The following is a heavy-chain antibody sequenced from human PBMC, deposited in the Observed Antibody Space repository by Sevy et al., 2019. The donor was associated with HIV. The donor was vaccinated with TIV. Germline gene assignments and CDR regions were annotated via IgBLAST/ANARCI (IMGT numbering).Heavy chain of an antibody. Sequence: GGSLRLSCAASAFTFNSYAMTWVRQAPGKGLEWIASISDRGGDTKYADSVKGRFTISRDNSKNTLYLQMNSLRAEDTAVYYCARDEGDYIWGTYRHWGQGTLVTVSS. CDR2: ISDRGGDT. D-gene: IGHD3-16*02. V-gene: IGHV3-23*01. J-gene: IGHJ4*02. CDR3: ARDEGDYIWGTYRH. CDR1: AFTFNSYA.